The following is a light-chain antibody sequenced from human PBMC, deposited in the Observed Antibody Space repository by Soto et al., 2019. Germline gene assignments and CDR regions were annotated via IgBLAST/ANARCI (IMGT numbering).Light chain of an antibody. CDR3: QHYNSYPEA. V-gene: IGKV1-5*03. CDR1: QTISSW. J-gene: IGKJ1*01. Sequence: DIHMTQSPSTLSGSVGERVTITCRDSQTISSWLAWYQQKPGKAPKLLIYKASTLKSGVPSRFSGSGSGTEFTLTISSLQSDDFATYYCQHYNSYPEAFGQGTKVDIK. CDR2: KAS.